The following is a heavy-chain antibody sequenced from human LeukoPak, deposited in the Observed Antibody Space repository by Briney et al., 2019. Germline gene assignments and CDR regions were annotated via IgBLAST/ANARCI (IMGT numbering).Heavy chain of an antibody. D-gene: IGHD6-19*01. CDR1: GFTFSSYS. CDR3: ARDPSFDSSGWRTRFDY. V-gene: IGHV3-21*01. J-gene: IGHJ4*02. CDR2: ISSSSSYI. Sequence: GGPLRLSCAASGFTFSSYSMNWVRQAPGKGLEWVSSISSSSSYIYYADTVKGRFTISRDNAKNSLYLQKNSLRAQDTAVYYCARDPSFDSSGWRTRFDYWGQGTLVTVSS.